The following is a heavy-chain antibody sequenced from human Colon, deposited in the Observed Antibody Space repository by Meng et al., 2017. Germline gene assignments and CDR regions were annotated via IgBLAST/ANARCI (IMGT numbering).Heavy chain of an antibody. Sequence: QVHLVQPGPEVKKPGASVKVSCKASGYPFNTNGIHWVRQAPGQGLEWMGWISGRNGNTNYAQVLQGRVTMTTDASTNTAYMELRNLTSDDTAVYYCARGLVVTTEGDFWGQGTLVTVSS. J-gene: IGHJ4*02. D-gene: IGHD2-21*02. CDR2: ISGRNGNT. CDR1: GYPFNTNG. CDR3: ARGLVVTTEGDF. V-gene: IGHV1-18*01.